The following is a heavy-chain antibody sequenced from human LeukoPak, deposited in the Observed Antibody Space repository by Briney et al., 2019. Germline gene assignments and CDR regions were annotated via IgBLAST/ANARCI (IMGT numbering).Heavy chain of an antibody. CDR3: ARDPRRDTSGYYDAFDI. V-gene: IGHV3-23*01. Sequence: GGSLRLSCVVSGFSFSDYTMSWVRQAPGKGLEWVSAISGSGGSTFYADSVKGRFTISRDNSKNTLYLQMNSLRAEDTAVYYCARDPRRDTSGYYDAFDIWGQGTMVTVSS. CDR1: GFSFSDYT. J-gene: IGHJ3*02. CDR2: ISGSGGST. D-gene: IGHD3-22*01.